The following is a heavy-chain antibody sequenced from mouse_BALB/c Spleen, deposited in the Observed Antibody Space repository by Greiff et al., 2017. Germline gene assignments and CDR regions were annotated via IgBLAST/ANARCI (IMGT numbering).Heavy chain of an antibody. D-gene: IGHD1-1*01. V-gene: IGHV5-12-1*01. J-gene: IGHJ4*01. CDR1: GFAFSSYD. CDR2: ISSGGGST. Sequence: EVQGVESGGGLVKPGGSLKLSCAASGFAFSSYDMSWVRQTPEKRLEWVAYISSGGGSTYYPDTVKGRFTISRDNAKNTLYLQMSSLKSEDTAMYYCARHPHYYGSSYPWYAMDYWGQGTSVTVSS. CDR3: ARHPHYYGSSYPWYAMDY.